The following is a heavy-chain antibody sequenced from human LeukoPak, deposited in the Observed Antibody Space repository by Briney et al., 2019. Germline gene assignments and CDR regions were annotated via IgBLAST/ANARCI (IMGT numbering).Heavy chain of an antibody. Sequence: GASVKVSCKASGYTFTGYYMHWVRQAPGQGLEWMGWINPNSGGTNYAQKFQGRVTMTRDTSISTAYMELSRLRSDDTAVYYCAREVVVVAATFDEYIWFDPWGQGTLVTVSS. CDR2: INPNSGGT. CDR3: AREVVVVAATFDEYIWFDP. CDR1: GYTFTGYY. V-gene: IGHV1-2*02. D-gene: IGHD2-15*01. J-gene: IGHJ5*02.